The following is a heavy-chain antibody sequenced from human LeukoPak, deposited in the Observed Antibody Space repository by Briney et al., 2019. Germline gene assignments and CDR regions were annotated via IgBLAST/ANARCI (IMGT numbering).Heavy chain of an antibody. J-gene: IGHJ4*02. D-gene: IGHD3-10*01. CDR2: ISPDGETT. V-gene: IGHV3-21*06. CDR1: GFTFSSIS. CDR3: TRDLPVPSLVRGIIIYGLIDY. Sequence: GGSLRLFCEASGFTFSSISMNWVRQAPGKGLEWVSSISPDGETTYHADSVKGRFTTSRDNAKSSLYLQMNSLLAEDTALFYCTRDLPVPSLVRGIIIYGLIDYWDQGTLVTVSS.